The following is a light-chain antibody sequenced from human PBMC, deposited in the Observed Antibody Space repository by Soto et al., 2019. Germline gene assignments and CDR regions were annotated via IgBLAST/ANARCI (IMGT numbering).Light chain of an antibody. J-gene: IGKJ1*01. CDR1: KRIGPN. CDR3: QHRSNSPPTWT. Sequence: EIVLTQSPATLSLSPGDKATLPSRASKRIGPNLAWYHQKPGQAPSLLIYDTSNRATAIPTRFSGSGSGTDFTLTISSLEPEDFAVYFCQHRSNSPPTWTFGQGTKVEIK. V-gene: IGKV3-11*01. CDR2: DTS.